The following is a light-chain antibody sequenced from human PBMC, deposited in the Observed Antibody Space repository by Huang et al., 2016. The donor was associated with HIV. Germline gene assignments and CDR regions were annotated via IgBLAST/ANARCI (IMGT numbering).Light chain of an antibody. V-gene: IGKV4-1*01. CDR1: QSILYSSNNKNY. J-gene: IGKJ3*01. CDR2: GAS. CDR3: QQYYTTPGT. Sequence: DIVMTQSPDSLAVSLGERATINCSSSQSILYSSNNKNYLAWHQQKPGQSPKLLIYGASTRESGVPDRFSGSGSETDFTLTISSLQAEDVAVYYCQQYYTTPGTFGPGTTVDIK.